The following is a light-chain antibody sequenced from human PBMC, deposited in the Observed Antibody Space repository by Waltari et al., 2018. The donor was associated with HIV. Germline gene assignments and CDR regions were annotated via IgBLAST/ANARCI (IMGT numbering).Light chain of an antibody. J-gene: IGLJ2*01. Sequence: QSVLTQPPSVSGAPGQNVTISCAGSNSNIGAGYDVNWYHQLPGKAPKLLLKGNTNRPSGFPDRCSASKSGTSASLAITGLQADDEAAYDCQSYDSSLSRFHVLFGGGTRLTVL. CDR1: NSNIGAGYD. CDR3: QSYDSSLSRFHVL. CDR2: GNT. V-gene: IGLV1-40*01.